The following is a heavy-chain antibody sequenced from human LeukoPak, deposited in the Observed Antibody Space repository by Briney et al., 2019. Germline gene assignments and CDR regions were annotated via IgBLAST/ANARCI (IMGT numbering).Heavy chain of an antibody. CDR3: ARVDRDSSSWTFDY. V-gene: IGHV3-21*01. CDR1: GFTFSSYE. Sequence: PGGSLRLSCAASGFTFSSYEMNWVRQAPGKGLEWVSSISSSSSYIYYADSVKGRFTISRDNAKNSLYLQMNSLRAEDTAVYYCARVDRDSSSWTFDYWGQGTLVTVSS. D-gene: IGHD6-13*01. J-gene: IGHJ4*02. CDR2: ISSSSSYI.